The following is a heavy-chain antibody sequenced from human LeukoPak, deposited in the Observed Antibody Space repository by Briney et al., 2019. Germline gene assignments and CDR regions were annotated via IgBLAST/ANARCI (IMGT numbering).Heavy chain of an antibody. V-gene: IGHV1-2*02. Sequence: GASVKVSCKASGYTFTGYYMHWVRQAPGQGLEWMGWINPNSGGTNYAQKFQGRVTMTRDTSISTAYMELSRLRSDDTAVYYCAVANYVDTAMVSSLGYWGQGTLVTVSS. CDR2: INPNSGGT. CDR1: GYTFTGYY. CDR3: AVANYVDTAMVSSLGY. J-gene: IGHJ4*02. D-gene: IGHD5-18*01.